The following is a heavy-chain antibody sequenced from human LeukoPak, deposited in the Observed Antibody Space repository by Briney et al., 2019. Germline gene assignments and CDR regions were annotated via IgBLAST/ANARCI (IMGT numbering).Heavy chain of an antibody. Sequence: GGSLRLSCAASGFTFSSYWMSWVRQAPGKGLECVANIKPDGSEKYYVDSVKGRFTISRDNAKNSLYLQMNSLRAEDTAVYYCARAPPTYGSGSYTYSFDSWGQGTLVTVSS. J-gene: IGHJ4*02. CDR2: IKPDGSEK. CDR3: ARAPPTYGSGSYTYSFDS. D-gene: IGHD3-10*01. V-gene: IGHV3-7*01. CDR1: GFTFSSYW.